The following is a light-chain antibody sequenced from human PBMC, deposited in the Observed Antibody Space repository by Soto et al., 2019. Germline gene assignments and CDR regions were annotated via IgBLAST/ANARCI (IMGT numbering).Light chain of an antibody. CDR3: MQALHTPLT. J-gene: IGKJ3*01. CDR2: WSS. V-gene: IGKV2-28*01. CDR1: QSLLHSNGYTY. Sequence: DIVMTQSPLSLSVTPGEPASISCTSSQSLLHSNGYTYLDWYLQKPGQSPQLLIYWSSNRASGVPDRFSGSGSGTDFTLKISRVEAEDVGVYYCMQALHTPLTFGPGTKVDI.